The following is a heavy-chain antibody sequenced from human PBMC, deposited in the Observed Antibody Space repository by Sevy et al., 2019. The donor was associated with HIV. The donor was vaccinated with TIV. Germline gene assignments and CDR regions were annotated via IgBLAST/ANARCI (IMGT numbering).Heavy chain of an antibody. V-gene: IGHV3-7*01. CDR3: ARTRGGLRPLDAVDI. Sequence: GGSLRLSCAASGFTFSSYWMSWVRQAPGKGLEWVANIKQDGSEKYYVDSVKGRFTISRDNAKNSLYLQMNSLRAEDTAVYYCARTRGGLRPLDAVDIWGQRTMVTVSS. J-gene: IGHJ3*02. CDR2: IKQDGSEK. D-gene: IGHD5-12*01. CDR1: GFTFSSYW.